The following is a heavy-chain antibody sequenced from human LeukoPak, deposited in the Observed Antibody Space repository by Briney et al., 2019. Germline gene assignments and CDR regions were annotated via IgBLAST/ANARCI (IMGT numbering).Heavy chain of an antibody. V-gene: IGHV3-21*01. D-gene: IGHD6-13*01. CDR3: ARTRAGLAAAGTGFDY. CDR1: GFTFSSYS. CDR2: ISSSSSYI. Sequence: GGSLRLSCAASGFTFSSYSMNWVRQAPGKGLEWVSSISSSSSYIYYADSVKGRFTISRDNAKNSLYLQMNSLRAEDTAVYYCARTRAGLAAAGTGFDYWGQGTLVTVSS. J-gene: IGHJ4*02.